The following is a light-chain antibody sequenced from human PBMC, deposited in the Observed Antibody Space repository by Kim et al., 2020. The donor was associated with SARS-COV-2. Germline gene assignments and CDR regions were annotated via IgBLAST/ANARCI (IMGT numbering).Light chain of an antibody. J-gene: IGKJ2*01. CDR2: TAS. CDR1: QGVSSSH. CDR3: QQYDSSSYT. Sequence: SPGERATLSCRASQGVSSSHLAWYQQKPGQAPRLLIYTASIRAAGVADRFTGSGSGTDFTLTISRLEPEDFAVYYCQQYDSSSYTFGQGTKLEI. V-gene: IGKV3-20*01.